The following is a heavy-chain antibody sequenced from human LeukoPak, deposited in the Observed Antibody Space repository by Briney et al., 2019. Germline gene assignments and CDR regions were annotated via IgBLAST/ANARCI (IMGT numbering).Heavy chain of an antibody. D-gene: IGHD2-15*01. J-gene: IGHJ4*02. CDR2: INTDESKI. V-gene: IGHV3-74*01. CDR3: ARGGLFKYFFDY. Sequence: GGSLRLSCAASGSTFSSHWMHWVRQTPGKGLVWVSRINTDESKINHADSVKGRFTISRDNAKNMLYLQMNSLRAEDTAVYYCARGGLFKYFFDYWGQGTPVTVSS. CDR1: GSTFSSHW.